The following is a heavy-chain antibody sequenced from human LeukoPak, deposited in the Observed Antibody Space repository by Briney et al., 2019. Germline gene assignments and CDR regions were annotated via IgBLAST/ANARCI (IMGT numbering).Heavy chain of an antibody. Sequence: GGSLRLSCAASGFTFDDYAMHWVRQAPGKGLEWVSGISWNSGSTGYADSVKGRFTISRDNAKNSLYLQMNSLRAEDTAVYYCARDRGDYYDSSGYRYWGQGTLVTVSS. J-gene: IGHJ4*02. V-gene: IGHV3-9*01. CDR2: ISWNSGST. CDR3: ARDRGDYYDSSGYRY. D-gene: IGHD3-22*01. CDR1: GFTFDDYA.